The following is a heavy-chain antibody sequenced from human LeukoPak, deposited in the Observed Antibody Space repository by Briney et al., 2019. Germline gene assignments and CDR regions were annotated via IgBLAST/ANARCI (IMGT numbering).Heavy chain of an antibody. CDR2: IWYDGSNK. J-gene: IGHJ4*02. D-gene: IGHD4-17*01. CDR1: GFTFSSYG. V-gene: IGHV3-33*01. Sequence: GGSLRLSCAASGFTFSSYGMHWVRKAPGKGLEWVAVIWYDGSNKYYADSVKGRFTISRDNSKNTLYLQMNSLRAEDTAVYYCARATVTTFDYWGQGTLVTVSS. CDR3: ARATVTTFDY.